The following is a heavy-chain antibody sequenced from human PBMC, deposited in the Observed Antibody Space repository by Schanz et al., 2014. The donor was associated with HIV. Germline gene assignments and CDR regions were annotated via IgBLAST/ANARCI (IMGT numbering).Heavy chain of an antibody. Sequence: QVQLVQSGAEVKQPGSSVKVSCKASGGTFSSYTVSWVRQAPGQGLEWVGAFIPFFRTANYAQRFQDRVTITADESTNTAYMELRSLTSEDTAVYFCARVKPYSSGWYGGYFQHWGQGTLITVS. CDR1: GGTFSSYT. CDR2: FIPFFRTA. J-gene: IGHJ1*01. V-gene: IGHV1-69*01. D-gene: IGHD6-19*01. CDR3: ARVKPYSSGWYGGYFQH.